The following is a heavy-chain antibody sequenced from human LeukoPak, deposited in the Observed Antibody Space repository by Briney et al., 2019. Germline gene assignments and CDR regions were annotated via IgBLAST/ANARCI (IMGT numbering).Heavy chain of an antibody. V-gene: IGHV4-59*01. CDR1: GGSISSYY. D-gene: IGHD4-23*01. J-gene: IGHJ4*02. CDR2: IYYSGST. CDR3: ARDGDYGGAIDY. Sequence: SETLSLTCTVSGGSISSYYWSWIRQPPGKGLEWIGYIYYSGSTNYNPSLKSRVTISVDTSKNQFSLKLSSVTAADTAVYYCARDGDYGGAIDYWGQGTLVTVSS.